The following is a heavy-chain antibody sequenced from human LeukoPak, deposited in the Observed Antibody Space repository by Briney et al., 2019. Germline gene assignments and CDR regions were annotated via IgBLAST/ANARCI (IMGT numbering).Heavy chain of an antibody. Sequence: RASVKDSSKASGYTFTAYYMHWVPQAPGQGLEWMGWINPNSGGTNYAQKFQGRVTLTRDTSISTAYMELSRLRSDDTAVCYCARDRSDAFDIWGQGTMVTVSS. CDR1: GYTFTAYY. CDR3: ARDRSDAFDI. J-gene: IGHJ3*02. CDR2: INPNSGGT. V-gene: IGHV1-2*02. D-gene: IGHD1-26*01.